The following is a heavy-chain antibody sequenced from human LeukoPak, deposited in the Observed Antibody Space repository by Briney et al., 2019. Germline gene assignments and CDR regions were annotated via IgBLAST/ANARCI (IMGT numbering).Heavy chain of an antibody. Sequence: PGGSLRLSCAASGFTVSNNYMSWVRQAPGKGLEWVSVIYSGGSTYYADFVKGRFTISKDNSKNTLYLQMNSLRAEDTAVYYCVRDLGDSPDYWGQGTLVIVSS. V-gene: IGHV3-66*02. CDR3: VRDLGDSPDY. CDR1: GFTVSNNY. CDR2: IYSGGST. J-gene: IGHJ4*02. D-gene: IGHD3-22*01.